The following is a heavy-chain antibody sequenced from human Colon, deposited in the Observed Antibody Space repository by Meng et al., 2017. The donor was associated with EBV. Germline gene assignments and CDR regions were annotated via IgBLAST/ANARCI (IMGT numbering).Heavy chain of an antibody. CDR2: IYYSGST. D-gene: IGHD6-19*01. CDR1: GGSVSSGGYY. V-gene: IGHV4-31*03. CDR3: ARVSSGWDYFDY. J-gene: IGHJ4*02. Sequence: GPRHEAGPGLLKPSQTLSLTCTVSGGSVSSGGYYWTWIRQHPGKGLEWFGHIYYSGSTFYNPSLKRRVIISIDTSKNQFSLNLRSVTAADTAVYYCARVSSGWDYFDYWGQGTLVTASS.